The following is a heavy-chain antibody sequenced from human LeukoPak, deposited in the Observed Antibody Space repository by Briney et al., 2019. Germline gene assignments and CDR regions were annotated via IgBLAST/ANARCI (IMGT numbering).Heavy chain of an antibody. Sequence: PAGSLRLSCGASGFIFSTYWMTWIRQAPGKGLEWVANIKQGGSEIYYVDSVKGRFTISRDNAKNSLYLQMNSLKAEDSAVYYCARDSLSWTHSYGYLYGMDVWGQGATVTVSS. CDR3: ARDSLSWTHSYGYLYGMDV. D-gene: IGHD5-18*01. J-gene: IGHJ6*02. V-gene: IGHV3-7*01. CDR2: IKQGGSEI. CDR1: GFIFSTYW.